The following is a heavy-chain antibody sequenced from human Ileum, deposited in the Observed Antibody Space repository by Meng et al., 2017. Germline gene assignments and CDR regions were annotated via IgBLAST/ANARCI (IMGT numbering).Heavy chain of an antibody. CDR3: ARERIRELGLFDS. CDR2: ISNSGKT. V-gene: IGHV4-4*03. D-gene: IGHD3-10*01. Sequence: QESAPGLVRPPGTLSPARAVSGDSIGNSKWWSWLRQPPGKGLEWIGEISNSGKTVYSPSLKSRDRISLDKSNNQFSLTLNSVTAADTAMYYCARERIRELGLFDSWGQGTLVTVSS. CDR1: GDSIGNSKW. J-gene: IGHJ4*02.